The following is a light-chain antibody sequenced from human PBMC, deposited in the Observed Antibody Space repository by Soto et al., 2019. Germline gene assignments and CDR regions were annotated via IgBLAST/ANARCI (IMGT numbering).Light chain of an antibody. Sequence: EIVLTQSPATLSLSPGERATLSCRASQSVSSYLAWYQQKPGQAPRLLIYDASNRATGIPARFSGSGSGTDFTLTISSLEPEDFAIYYCQHRSDWPITFGGGTKVDIK. CDR3: QHRSDWPIT. V-gene: IGKV3-11*01. J-gene: IGKJ4*01. CDR1: QSVSSY. CDR2: DAS.